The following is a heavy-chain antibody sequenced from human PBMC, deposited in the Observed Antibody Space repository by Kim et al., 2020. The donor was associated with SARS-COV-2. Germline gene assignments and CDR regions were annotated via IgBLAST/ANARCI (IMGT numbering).Heavy chain of an antibody. D-gene: IGHD3-16*02. J-gene: IGHJ4*02. CDR3: ARRRYDYIWGSYRSYYFDY. CDR2: INWNGGST. V-gene: IGHV3-20*01. CDR1: GFTFDDYG. Sequence: GGSLRLSCAASGFTFDDYGMSWVRQAPGKGLEWVSGINWNGGSTGYADSVKGRFTISRDNAKNSLYLQMNSLRAEDTAVYHCARRRYDYIWGSYRSYYFDYWGQGTLVTVSS.